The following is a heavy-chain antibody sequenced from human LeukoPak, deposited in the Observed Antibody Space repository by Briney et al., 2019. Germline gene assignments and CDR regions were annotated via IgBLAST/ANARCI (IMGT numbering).Heavy chain of an antibody. CDR2: IYYSGST. D-gene: IGHD6-19*01. J-gene: IGHJ4*02. CDR1: GGSISSSSYY. Sequence: SETLSLTCTVSGGSISSSSYYWGWIRQPPGKGLEWIGSIYYSGSTNYNPSLKSRVTISVDTSKNQFSLKLSSVTAADTAVYYCARGGLYSSGWNLSYWGQGTLVTVSS. V-gene: IGHV4-39*07. CDR3: ARGGLYSSGWNLSY.